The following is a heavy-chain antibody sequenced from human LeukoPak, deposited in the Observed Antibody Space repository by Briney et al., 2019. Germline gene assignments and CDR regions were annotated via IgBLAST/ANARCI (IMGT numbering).Heavy chain of an antibody. CDR1: GFPVSSNY. V-gene: IGHV3-66*01. J-gene: IGHJ4*02. CDR3: ASPYSSGWTDY. CDR2: IYSGGST. Sequence: PGGSLRLSCAASGFPVSSNYMSWVRQAPGKGLEWVSVIYSGGSTYYADSVKGRFTISRDNSKNTLYLQMNSLRAEDTAVYYCASPYSSGWTDYWGQGTLVTVSS. D-gene: IGHD6-19*01.